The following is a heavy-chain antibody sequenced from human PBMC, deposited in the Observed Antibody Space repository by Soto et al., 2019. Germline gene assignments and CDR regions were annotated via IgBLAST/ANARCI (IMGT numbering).Heavy chain of an antibody. CDR1: GGSISSSSYY. CDR3: ARQAAGSIYYYYYYGMDV. Sequence: SETLSLTCTVSGGSISSSSYYWGWIRQPPGKGLEWIGSIYYSGSTYYNPSLKSRVTISVDTSKNQFSLKLSSVTAADTAVYYCARQAAGSIYYYYYYGMDVWGQGTTVTISS. V-gene: IGHV4-39*01. J-gene: IGHJ6*02. CDR2: IYYSGST. D-gene: IGHD6-13*01.